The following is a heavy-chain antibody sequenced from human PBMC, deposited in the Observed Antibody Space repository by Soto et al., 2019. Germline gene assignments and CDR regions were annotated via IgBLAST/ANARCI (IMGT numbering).Heavy chain of an antibody. V-gene: IGHV3-30*03. J-gene: IGHJ3*01. CDR1: GFTFSDYG. D-gene: IGHD3-3*01. CDR3: TFSWSGYNSPHDAYDV. CDR2: ISNAGSNE. Sequence: GGSLRLSCAASGFTFSDYGIHWVRQAPGKGLEWVADISNAGSNEHYGDSVKGRFTISRDNPKNTVYLQMNSLRAEDTAVYYCTFSWSGYNSPHDAYDVWGQGTMVTVSS.